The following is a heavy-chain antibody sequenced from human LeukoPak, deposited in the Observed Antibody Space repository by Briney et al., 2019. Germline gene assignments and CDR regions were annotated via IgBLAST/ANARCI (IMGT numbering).Heavy chain of an antibody. V-gene: IGHV3-7*01. CDR1: GFTFSSYW. CDR3: TRAGRSFDY. Sequence: GGSLRLSCAASGFTFSSYWMSWVRQAPGKGLEWVASIKVGGSDKYYVDSVKGRFTISRDNAKSSLFLQMSSLRVEDTAVYYCTRAGRSFDYWGQGALVTISS. J-gene: IGHJ4*02. CDR2: IKVGGSDK.